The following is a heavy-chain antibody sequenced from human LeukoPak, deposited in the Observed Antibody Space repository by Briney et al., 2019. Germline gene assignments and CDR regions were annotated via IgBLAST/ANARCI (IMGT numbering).Heavy chain of an antibody. CDR3: ARHRSGKGGMDV. CDR2: IYYSGST. V-gene: IGHV4-39*01. Sequence: SETLSLTCTVSGGSITSSSYFWGWIRQPPGKGLEWIGTIYYSGSTYYNPSLKSRVTIFVDTSKNQFSLKLSSVTAADTAVYYCARHRSGKGGMDVWGQGTTVTVSS. D-gene: IGHD3-10*01. CDR1: GGSITSSSYF. J-gene: IGHJ6*02.